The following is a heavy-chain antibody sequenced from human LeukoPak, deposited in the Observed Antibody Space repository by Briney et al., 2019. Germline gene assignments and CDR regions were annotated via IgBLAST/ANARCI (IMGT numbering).Heavy chain of an antibody. CDR2: ISYDGGNE. J-gene: IGHJ4*02. Sequence: GGSLRLSCAASGFSFSNYAMHWVRQAPGKGLEWVAVISYDGGNEYYADSVKGRFTISRDNSKNTHYLQMNSLRTEDTAVYFCARGGRITIFGTLIDYWGQGTVVTVSS. CDR1: GFSFSNYA. V-gene: IGHV3-30*04. CDR3: ARGGRITIFGTLIDY. D-gene: IGHD3-3*01.